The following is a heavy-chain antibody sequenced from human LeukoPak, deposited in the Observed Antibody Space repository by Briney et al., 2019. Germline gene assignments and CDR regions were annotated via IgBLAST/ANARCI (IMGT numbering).Heavy chain of an antibody. CDR1: GYTFTSCD. CDR2: MNPNSGNT. D-gene: IGHD6-19*01. Sequence: ASLNLSCKASGYTFTSCDINWVRQATGQGLEWMGWMNPNSGNTGYGQSFQGRITMTRDISIGTAYMELSNLTSEDTAIYYCTRGSSGRRDNWGQGTLVTVSA. V-gene: IGHV1-8*01. J-gene: IGHJ4*02. CDR3: TRGSSGRRDN.